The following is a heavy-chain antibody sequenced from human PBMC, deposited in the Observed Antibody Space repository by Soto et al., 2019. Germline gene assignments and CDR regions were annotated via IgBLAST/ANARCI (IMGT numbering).Heavy chain of an antibody. CDR1: GYTFIRYG. J-gene: IGHJ6*02. CDR2: ISPYNDYT. V-gene: IGHV1-18*01. CDR3: ARGGYYDNTWGKLSHYGLDV. Sequence: QVQLVQSAGEVKKPGASVKVSCKASGYTFIRYGITWVRQAPGQGLEWMGRISPYNDYTIYAQKLQGRVTMTTDTSTRTVYLDLRSLKSDDTAVYYCARGGYYDNTWGKLSHYGLDVWGQGTSVTVSS. D-gene: IGHD3-16*01.